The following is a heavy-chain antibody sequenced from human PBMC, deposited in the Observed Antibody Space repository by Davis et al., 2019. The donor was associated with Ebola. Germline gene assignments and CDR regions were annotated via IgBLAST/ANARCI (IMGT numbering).Heavy chain of an antibody. J-gene: IGHJ6*03. D-gene: IGHD2-2*01. CDR3: ARGVVVVPAARPYYFYYYMDV. Sequence: MPSETLSPPCAAHGASSSGYYWSWTRQPPGKGLEWIGEIHHSGSTNSNPSLKSRVTISVDTSKNQFSLKLSSVTAADTAVYYCARGVVVVPAARPYYFYYYMDVWGKGTTVTVSS. V-gene: IGHV4-34*01. CDR1: GASSSGYY. CDR2: IHHSGST.